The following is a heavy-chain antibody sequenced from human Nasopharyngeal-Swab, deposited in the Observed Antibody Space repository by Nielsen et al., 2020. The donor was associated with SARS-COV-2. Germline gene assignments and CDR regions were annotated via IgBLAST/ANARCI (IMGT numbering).Heavy chain of an antibody. D-gene: IGHD1-26*01. CDR1: GGSIMNYF. J-gene: IGHJ6*02. Sequence: SETLSLTCTVSGGSIMNYFWAWIRQPPGKGLEWIGYIHSNGGTDYNSSLKSRATISGDTSKKQFFLKLTSVTAADTAVYYCARDGVGANYYYYGMDVWGQGTALTVSS. CDR3: ARDGVGANYYYYGMDV. V-gene: IGHV4-4*08. CDR2: IHSNGGT.